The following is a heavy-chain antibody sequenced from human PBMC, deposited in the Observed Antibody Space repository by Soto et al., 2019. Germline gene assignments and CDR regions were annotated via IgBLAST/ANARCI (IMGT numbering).Heavy chain of an antibody. CDR1: GFTFSSYG. CDR2: ISSSSSYI. V-gene: IGHV3-21*01. D-gene: IGHD6-13*01. CDR3: ARGYSSSWYATPKYYYYYGMDV. Sequence: GGSLRLSCATSGFTFSSYGMNWVRQAPGKGLEWVSSISSSSSYIYYADSVKGRFTISRDNAKNSLYLQMNSLRAEDTAVYYCARGYSSSWYATPKYYYYYGMDVWGQGTTVTVSS. J-gene: IGHJ6*02.